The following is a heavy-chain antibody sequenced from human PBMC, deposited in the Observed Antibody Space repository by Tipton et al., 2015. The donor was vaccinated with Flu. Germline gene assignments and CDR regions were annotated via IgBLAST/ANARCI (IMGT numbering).Heavy chain of an antibody. Sequence: LRLSCTVSGGSISSGSYYWSWIRQPAGKGLEWIGCIYTSGSTNYNPSLKSRVTISVDTSKNQFSLKLSSVTAADTAVYYCARSVWGTPYFDYWGQGTLVTVSS. D-gene: IGHD3-16*01. CDR2: IYTSGST. CDR3: ARSVWGTPYFDY. J-gene: IGHJ4*02. V-gene: IGHV4-61*02. CDR1: GGSISSGSYY.